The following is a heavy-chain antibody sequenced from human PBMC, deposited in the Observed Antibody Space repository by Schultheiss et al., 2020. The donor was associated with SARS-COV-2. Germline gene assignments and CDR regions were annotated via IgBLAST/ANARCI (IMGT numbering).Heavy chain of an antibody. CDR3: ARVGDGYNFDY. Sequence: SETLSLTRAVSGGSISSGGYYWSWIRQHPGKGLEWIGYIYYSGSTYYNPSLKSRVTISVDTSKNQFSLKLSSVTAADTAVYYCARVGDGYNFDYWGQGTLVTVSS. J-gene: IGHJ4*02. D-gene: IGHD5-24*01. CDR2: IYYSGST. V-gene: IGHV4-31*11. CDR1: GGSISSGGYY.